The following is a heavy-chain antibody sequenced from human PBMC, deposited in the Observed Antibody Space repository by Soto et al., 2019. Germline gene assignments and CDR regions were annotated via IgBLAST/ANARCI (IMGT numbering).Heavy chain of an antibody. CDR1: GGSISSSSYY. D-gene: IGHD3-3*01. V-gene: IGHV4-39*01. CDR2: IYYSGST. Sequence: SETLSLTCTVSGGSISSSSYYWGWIRQPPGKGLEWIGSIYYSGSTYYNPSLKSRVTISVDTSKNQFSLKLSSVTAADTAVYYCARNDFWSGYYPENWFDPWGQGTLVTVSS. CDR3: ARNDFWSGYYPENWFDP. J-gene: IGHJ5*02.